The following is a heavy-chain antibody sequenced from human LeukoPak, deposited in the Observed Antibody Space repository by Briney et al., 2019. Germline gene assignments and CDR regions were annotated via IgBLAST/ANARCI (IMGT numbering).Heavy chain of an antibody. CDR1: GFTFSSYG. D-gene: IGHD3-9*01. CDR2: IWYDGSNK. CDR3: AKGFLTGYLYYFDY. J-gene: IGHJ4*02. V-gene: IGHV3-33*06. Sequence: PGGSLRLSCAASGFTFSSYGMHWVRQAPGKGLEWVAVIWYDGSNKFYADSVKGRFTISRDNSKNTLYLQMNSLTAEDTAVYYCAKGFLTGYLYYFDYSRQGTLVTVSS.